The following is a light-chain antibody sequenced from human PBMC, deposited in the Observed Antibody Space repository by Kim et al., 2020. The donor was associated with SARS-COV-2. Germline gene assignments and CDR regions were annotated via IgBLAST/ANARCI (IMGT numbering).Light chain of an antibody. J-gene: IGKJ2*01. CDR1: QSISSY. Sequence: SASVGDRVTITCRASQSISSYLNWYQQKPGEAPKLLIYAASSLQSGVPSRFSGSGSGTDFTLTISSLQPEDFATYYCQQSYSTQDTFGQGTKLEIK. CDR2: AAS. CDR3: QQSYSTQDT. V-gene: IGKV1-39*01.